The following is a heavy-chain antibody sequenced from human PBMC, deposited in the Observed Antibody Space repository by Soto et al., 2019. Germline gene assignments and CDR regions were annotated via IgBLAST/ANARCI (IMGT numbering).Heavy chain of an antibody. CDR1: GFTFSSYG. CDR2: ISYDGSNK. V-gene: IGHV3-30*18. J-gene: IGHJ3*02. D-gene: IGHD3-22*01. CDR3: AKTSYVVITYDAFDI. Sequence: QVQLVESGGGVVQPGRSLRLSCAASGFTFSSYGMHWVRQAPGKGLEWVAVISYDGSNKYYADSVKGRFTISRDNSKNTLYLQMNSLRAEDTAVYYCAKTSYVVITYDAFDIWGQGTMVTVSS.